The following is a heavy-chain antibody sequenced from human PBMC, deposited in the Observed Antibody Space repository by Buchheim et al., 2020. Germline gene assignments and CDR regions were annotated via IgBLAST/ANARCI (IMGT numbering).Heavy chain of an antibody. CDR2: IDWDDDK. D-gene: IGHD4-17*01. Sequence: QVTLKESGPALVKPTQTLTLTCTFSGFSLSTSGMRVSWIRQPPGKALEWLARIDWDDDKFYSTSLKTRLTISKDTSKNQVVLTMTNMDPVDTATYYCARMGGEHYYYYGMDVWGQGTT. J-gene: IGHJ6*02. CDR3: ARMGGEHYYYYGMDV. V-gene: IGHV2-70*04. CDR1: GFSLSTSGMR.